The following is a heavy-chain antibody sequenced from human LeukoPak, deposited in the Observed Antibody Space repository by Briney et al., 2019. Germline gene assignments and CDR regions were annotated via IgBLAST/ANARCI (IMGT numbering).Heavy chain of an antibody. V-gene: IGHV4-59*12. D-gene: IGHD3-3*01. CDR1: GGSISSYY. J-gene: IGHJ4*02. CDR2: IYYSVST. Sequence: SETLSLTCTVSGGSISSYYWSWIRQPPGKGLEWIGYIYYSVSTYYNPSLKSRATISVDTSKNQFSLKLSSVTAADTAVYYCARDSDFWSGYYYFDYWGQGTLVTVSS. CDR3: ARDSDFWSGYYYFDY.